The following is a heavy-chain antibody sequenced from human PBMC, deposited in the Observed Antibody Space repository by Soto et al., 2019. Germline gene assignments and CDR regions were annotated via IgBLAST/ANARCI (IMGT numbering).Heavy chain of an antibody. CDR3: ASAVAVAADFDY. D-gene: IGHD6-19*01. CDR1: GYTFTGYA. J-gene: IGHJ4*02. Sequence: QVQLVQSGAEEKKPGASVKVSCKVSGYTFTGYAMHWVRQAPGQRLEWMGWINAGNGNTKYSQKFQGRVTITRDTSASTAYMELSSLRSEDTAVYYCASAVAVAADFDYWGQGTLVTVSS. V-gene: IGHV1-3*05. CDR2: INAGNGNT.